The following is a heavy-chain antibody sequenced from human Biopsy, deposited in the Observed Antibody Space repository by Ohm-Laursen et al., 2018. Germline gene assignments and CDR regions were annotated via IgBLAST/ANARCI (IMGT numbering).Heavy chain of an antibody. D-gene: IGHD5-12*01. J-gene: IGHJ4*02. Sequence: PSDTLSLTCTVSGVSINGGRYYWNWIRHHPGKGLEWIGNIFYSANTYYNPSLKSRVTISVDTSKSQFSLKLSSVTAAGTAVYYCARLGSGDYFPTFFDFWGQGALVTVSS. V-gene: IGHV4-31*03. CDR1: GVSINGGRYY. CDR2: IFYSANT. CDR3: ARLGSGDYFPTFFDF.